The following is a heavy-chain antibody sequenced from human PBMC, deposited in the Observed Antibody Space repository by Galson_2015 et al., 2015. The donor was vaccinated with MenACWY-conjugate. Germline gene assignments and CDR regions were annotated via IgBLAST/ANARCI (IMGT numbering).Heavy chain of an antibody. V-gene: IGHV5-51*01. CDR1: GYSFFNYW. Sequence: QSGAEVKKPGESLKISCKGSGYSFFNYWIGWVRQMPGKGLEWMGIIYPGDSDTRYSPSFQGQVTMSVDKALSTAFLQWSSLRASDTAMYYCARQIAVAGSHYYYGLDVWGQGTPVTVSS. D-gene: IGHD6-19*01. CDR2: IYPGDSDT. CDR3: ARQIAVAGSHYYYGLDV. J-gene: IGHJ6*02.